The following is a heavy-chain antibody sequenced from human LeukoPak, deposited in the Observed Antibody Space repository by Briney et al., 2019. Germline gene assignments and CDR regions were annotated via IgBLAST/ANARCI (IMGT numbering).Heavy chain of an antibody. J-gene: IGHJ4*02. CDR3: ARESSGPDY. D-gene: IGHD6-19*01. Sequence: SKTLSLTCAVYGGSFSGYYWSWIRQPPGKGLEWIGEINHSGSTNYNPSLKSRVTISVDTSKNQFSLKLSSVTAADTAVYYCARESSGPDYWGQGTLVTVSS. CDR1: GGSFSGYY. V-gene: IGHV4-34*01. CDR2: INHSGST.